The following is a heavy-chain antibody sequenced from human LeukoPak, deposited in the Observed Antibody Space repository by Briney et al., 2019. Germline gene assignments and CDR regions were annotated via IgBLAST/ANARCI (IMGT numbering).Heavy chain of an antibody. CDR2: IIPIFGTA. CDR1: GGTFSSYA. J-gene: IGHJ6*03. D-gene: IGHD2-2*01. V-gene: IGHV1-69*05. CDR3: VGSDLACSSTSCYSYYYYYMDV. Sequence: SVKVSCKASGGTFSSYAISWVRQAPGQGLEWMGGIIPIFGTANYAQKFQGRVTITTDESTSTAYMELSSLRSEDTAVYYCVGSDLACSSTSCYSYYYYYMDVWGKGTTVTVSS.